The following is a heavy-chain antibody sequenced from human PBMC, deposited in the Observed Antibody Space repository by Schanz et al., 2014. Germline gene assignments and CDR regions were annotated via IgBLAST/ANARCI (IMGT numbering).Heavy chain of an antibody. Sequence: QVHLVQSGAEVKKPGSSVKVSCKASGGTFSSDTFSWVRQAPGQGLEWMGRIIPSLGLAKYEQKFQDKVTITADTSTNTAYMELSSLTSEDTAVHYCARGRGFYDYWGQGTLVTVSS. CDR1: GGTFSSDT. J-gene: IGHJ4*02. CDR3: ARGRGFYDY. CDR2: IIPSLGLA. D-gene: IGHD3-10*01. V-gene: IGHV1-69*02.